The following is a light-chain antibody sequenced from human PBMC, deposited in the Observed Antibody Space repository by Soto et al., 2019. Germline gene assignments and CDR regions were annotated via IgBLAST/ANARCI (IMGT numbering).Light chain of an antibody. J-gene: IGLJ2*01. CDR2: DVN. V-gene: IGLV2-14*03. Sequence: QSVLTQPASLSGSPGQSITISCTGNSSYIGAYNFVSWYQQHPGKAPKLMLYDVNIRPSGVSNRFSGSKSGNTASLTISGLQAEDEADYYCTSWTTSTTMIFGGGTKVTVL. CDR1: SSYIGAYNF. CDR3: TSWTTSTTMI.